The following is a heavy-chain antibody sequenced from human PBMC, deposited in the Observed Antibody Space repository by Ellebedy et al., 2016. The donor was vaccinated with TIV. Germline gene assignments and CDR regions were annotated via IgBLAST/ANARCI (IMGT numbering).Heavy chain of an antibody. J-gene: IGHJ3*02. CDR2: INPSGGST. CDR1: GYTFTSYY. Sequence: ASVKVSCKASGYTFTSYYMHWVRQATGQGLEWMGIINPSGGSTSYAQKLQGRVTMTRDTSTSTVYMELSSLRSEDTAVYYCASSLGRLDAFDIWGQGTMVTVSS. V-gene: IGHV1-46*04. CDR3: ASSLGRLDAFDI.